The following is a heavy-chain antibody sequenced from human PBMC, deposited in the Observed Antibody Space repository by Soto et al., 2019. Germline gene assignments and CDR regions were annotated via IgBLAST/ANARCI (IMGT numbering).Heavy chain of an antibody. D-gene: IGHD4-4*01. J-gene: IGHJ6*04. CDR1: GGSIRSYY. Sequence: SETLSLTWTVSGGSIRSYYRSWIRQPPGKGLEWIGDIYYSGSTNYNPSLKSRVTISVDTSKNQFSLKLSSVTAADTAVYYCARDLGPMTTDSLPMDVWGKGTTVTVSS. V-gene: IGHV4-59*01. CDR2: IYYSGST. CDR3: ARDLGPMTTDSLPMDV.